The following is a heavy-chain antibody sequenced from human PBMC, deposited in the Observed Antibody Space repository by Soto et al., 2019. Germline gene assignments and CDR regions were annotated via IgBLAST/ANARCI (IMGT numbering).Heavy chain of an antibody. CDR3: ARDLGGDWYYFDY. J-gene: IGHJ4*02. Sequence: QPGGSLRLSCAASGFTFSSYGMHWVRQAPGKGLEWVAVIWYDGSNKYYADSVKGRFTISRDNSKNTLYLQMNSLRAEDTAVYYCARDLGGDWYYFDYWGQGTLVTVSS. CDR1: GFTFSSYG. D-gene: IGHD2-21*02. CDR2: IWYDGSNK. V-gene: IGHV3-33*01.